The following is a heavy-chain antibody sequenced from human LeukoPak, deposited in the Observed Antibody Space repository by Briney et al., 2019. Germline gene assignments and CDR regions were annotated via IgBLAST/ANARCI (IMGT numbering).Heavy chain of an antibody. J-gene: IGHJ4*02. CDR1: GYTFTSYY. D-gene: IGHD1-26*01. CDR3: ARGIRIVGLSAALRY. V-gene: IGHV1-46*01. Sequence: ASVKVSCKASGYTFTSYYMHWVRQAPGQGLEWMGIINPSGGSTSYAQKFQGRVTMTRDTSTSTVYMELSSLRSEDTAVYYCARGIRIVGLSAALRYWGQGTLVTVSS. CDR2: INPSGGST.